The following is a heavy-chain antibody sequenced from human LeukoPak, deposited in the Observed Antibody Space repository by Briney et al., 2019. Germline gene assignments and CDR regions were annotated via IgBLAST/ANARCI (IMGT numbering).Heavy chain of an antibody. Sequence: GGSLRLSCAASGFTFSIYGMHWVRQAPGKGLEWVAFIRYDGSNKYYADSVKGRFTISRDNSNNTLYLQMNSLRAEDTAVYYCAKVRQQLVLFYYMDVWGKGTTVTISS. J-gene: IGHJ6*03. CDR2: IRYDGSNK. CDR1: GFTFSIYG. V-gene: IGHV3-30*02. D-gene: IGHD6-13*01. CDR3: AKVRQQLVLFYYMDV.